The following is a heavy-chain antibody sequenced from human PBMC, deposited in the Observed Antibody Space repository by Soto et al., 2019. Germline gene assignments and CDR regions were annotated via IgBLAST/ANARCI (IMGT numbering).Heavy chain of an antibody. Sequence: NPSETLSLTCTVSGGSINSAGYYWSWLRQHPGQGLEWIGNIYYTGSTNYNPSLKSRVVISIDTSKNHFSLILSSVTAADTAVYYCARVQTIFGIITVFDYWGQGTLVTVSS. D-gene: IGHD3-3*01. CDR2: IYYTGST. CDR1: GGSINSAGYY. V-gene: IGHV4-31*03. J-gene: IGHJ4*02. CDR3: ARVQTIFGIITVFDY.